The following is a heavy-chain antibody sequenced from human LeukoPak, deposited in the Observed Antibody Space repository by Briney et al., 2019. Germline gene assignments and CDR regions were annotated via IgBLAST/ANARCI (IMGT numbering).Heavy chain of an antibody. CDR3: AKDGAWIQLWFNF. D-gene: IGHD5-18*01. V-gene: IGHV3-23*01. J-gene: IGHJ4*02. CDR1: GFTFDNYA. Sequence: GGSLRLSCAASGFTFDNYAMSWVRQAPGKGLEWVSAISGSGGNTYYADSVKGRFTISRDKSKNTLYLQMNSLRAEDTAVYYCAKDGAWIQLWFNFWGQGTLVTVSS. CDR2: ISGSGGNT.